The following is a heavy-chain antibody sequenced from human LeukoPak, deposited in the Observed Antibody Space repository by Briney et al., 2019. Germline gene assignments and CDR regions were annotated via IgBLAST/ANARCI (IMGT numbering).Heavy chain of an antibody. V-gene: IGHV1-2*02. CDR3: ASLYNDYGDY. Sequence: ASVRVSCKASGYTFTDNYVNWVRQAPGQGLEWMGWINPNSGATSYAQKFQGRVSMTRDTSITTVYMELYSLTSDDTAVYYCASLYNDYGDYWGQGALVTVSS. CDR1: GYTFTDNY. J-gene: IGHJ4*02. D-gene: IGHD5-24*01. CDR2: INPNSGAT.